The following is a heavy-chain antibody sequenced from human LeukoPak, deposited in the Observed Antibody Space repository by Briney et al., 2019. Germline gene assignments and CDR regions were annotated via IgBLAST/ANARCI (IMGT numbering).Heavy chain of an antibody. CDR3: ARGHYDILTGHQDYFDY. CDR2: IYTSGST. CDR1: GGSFSGYY. J-gene: IGHJ4*02. Sequence: PSETLSLTCAVYGGSFSGYYWSWIRQPAGKGLEWIGRIYTSGSTNYNPSLKSRVTMSVDTSDNHFSLKVTSVTAADTAVYYCARGHYDILTGHQDYFDYWGQGTLVTVSS. D-gene: IGHD3-9*01. V-gene: IGHV4-59*10.